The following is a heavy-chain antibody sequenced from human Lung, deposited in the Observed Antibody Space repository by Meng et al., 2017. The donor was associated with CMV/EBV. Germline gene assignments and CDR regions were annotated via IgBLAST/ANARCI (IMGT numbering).Heavy chain of an antibody. D-gene: IGHD6-13*01. CDR3: ARMRHSSSWTFFDY. J-gene: IGHJ4*02. Sequence: KASSYTFTCYYMHWVRQAPGQGLEWMGWINPNNGGINCEQKFQVKVTMTRVTSISTAYMELSRLRSDDTAVYYCARMRHSSSWTFFDYWGQGTLVTVSS. V-gene: IGHV1-2*02. CDR2: INPNNGGI. CDR1: SYTFTCYY.